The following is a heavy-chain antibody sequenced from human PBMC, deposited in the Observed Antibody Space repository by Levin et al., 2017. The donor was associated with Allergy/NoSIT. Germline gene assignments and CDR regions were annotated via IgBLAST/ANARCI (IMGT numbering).Heavy chain of an antibody. CDR2: INYSGST. D-gene: IGHD3-16*01. CDR3: ARDTGGWWFAP. Sequence: PSETLSLTCTVSGSTTSLFYWNWIRQTPGKGLEWIGYINYSGSTKNNPSLKSRVTISLDTSKSQFSLLLTSVTAADTAVYYCARDTGGWWFAPWGQGTLVTVSS. J-gene: IGHJ5*02. CDR1: GSTTSLFY. V-gene: IGHV4-59*01.